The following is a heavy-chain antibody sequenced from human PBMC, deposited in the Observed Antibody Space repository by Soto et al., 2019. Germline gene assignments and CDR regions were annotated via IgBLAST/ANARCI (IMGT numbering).Heavy chain of an antibody. J-gene: IGHJ4*02. Sequence: PGGSLRLSCAASGFTFSKYALTWVRQAPGKGLEWVSAISGSGVSKYDADSVKGRFTISRDNSKNTLYLEMNSLRPEDTAMYYCAKTSGVIVVVTSFDHWGQGTLVTVSS. V-gene: IGHV3-23*01. CDR1: GFTFSKYA. CDR3: AKTSGVIVVVTSFDH. CDR2: ISGSGVSK. D-gene: IGHD3-22*01.